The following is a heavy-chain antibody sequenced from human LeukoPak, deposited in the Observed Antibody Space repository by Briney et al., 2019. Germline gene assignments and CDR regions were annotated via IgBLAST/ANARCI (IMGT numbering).Heavy chain of an antibody. Sequence: PGGSLGLSCAASGFTFSSYSMNWVRQAPGKGLEWVSFFYTSGTYIYYGDSMKGRFSISRDNAKNSLSLQMNGLRAEDTAVYYCARGRSITLLRGVAMSDGFDIWGQGTMVTVSS. CDR2: FYTSGTYI. CDR1: GFTFSSYS. V-gene: IGHV3-21*01. CDR3: ARGRSITLLRGVAMSDGFDI. J-gene: IGHJ3*02. D-gene: IGHD3-10*01.